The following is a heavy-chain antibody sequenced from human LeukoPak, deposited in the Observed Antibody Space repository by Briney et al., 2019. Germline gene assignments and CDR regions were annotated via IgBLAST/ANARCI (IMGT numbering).Heavy chain of an antibody. V-gene: IGHV4-34*01. CDR2: INHSGST. Sequence: SETLSLTCTVSGGSISSYYWSWIRQPPGKGLEWIGEINHSGSTNYNPALKSRVTISVDTTNNQFSLRLSSGTAADAAVYYCARAVPAATPRSAAYAALSYSYYMDVWGKGTTVTVSS. D-gene: IGHD2-2*01. CDR1: GGSISSYY. J-gene: IGHJ6*03. CDR3: ARAVPAATPRSAAYAALSYSYYMDV.